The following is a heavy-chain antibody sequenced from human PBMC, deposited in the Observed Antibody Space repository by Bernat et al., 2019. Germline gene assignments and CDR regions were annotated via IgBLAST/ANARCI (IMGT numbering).Heavy chain of an antibody. Sequence: QVQLVESGGGVVQPERSLRLSCAASGFTFSSYGMLWVRQAPGKGLEWVAIIWYDGSNKYYVDSVKGRFTISRDSSNNTVYLQMNSVRAEDTAVYYCARLGSRWSFDYWGQGTLVTVSS. V-gene: IGHV3-33*01. CDR2: IWYDGSNK. J-gene: IGHJ4*02. CDR3: ARLGSRWSFDY. D-gene: IGHD6-13*01. CDR1: GFTFSSYG.